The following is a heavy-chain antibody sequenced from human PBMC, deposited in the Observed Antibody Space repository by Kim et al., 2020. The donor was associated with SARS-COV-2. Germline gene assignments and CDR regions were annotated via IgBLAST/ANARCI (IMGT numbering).Heavy chain of an antibody. V-gene: IGHV1-24*01. CDR3: ATGGMTVIAWRGFET. D-gene: IGHD2-21*01. J-gene: IGHJ5*02. Sequence: ASVKVSCKVSRYSLSELSMHWVRQVPGKGLEWMGGFDPEDGQTVYARKFQGRVTLTDDTSTGTAYMELNRLTSEDTAVYYCATGGMTVIAWRGFETWGQGTLVIVSS. CDR2: FDPEDGQT. CDR1: RYSLSELS.